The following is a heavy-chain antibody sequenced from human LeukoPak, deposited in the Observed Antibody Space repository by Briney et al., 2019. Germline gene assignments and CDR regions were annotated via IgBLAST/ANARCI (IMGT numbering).Heavy chain of an antibody. CDR1: GYTFTSYY. CDR2: IYPSGGST. J-gene: IGHJ4*02. D-gene: IGHD3-22*01. Sequence: ASVKVSCKASGYTFTSYYMHWVRQAPGQGLEWMGVIYPSGGSTSYAQKFQGRVTMTRDTSTSTVYMELSSLRTEDTAVYYCARLAFYYDSHGYYSSEYWGQGTLVTVSS. CDR3: ARLAFYYDSHGYYSSEY. V-gene: IGHV1-46*03.